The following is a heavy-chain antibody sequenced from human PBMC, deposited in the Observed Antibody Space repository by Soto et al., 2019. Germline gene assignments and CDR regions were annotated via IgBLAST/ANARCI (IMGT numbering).Heavy chain of an antibody. V-gene: IGHV1-3*01. CDR1: GYGFESYA. Sequence: ASVEVTSEDCGYGFESYARHWARHAHEQRPEWMGWINAGNGNTKYSQKFQGRVTITRDTSASTAYMELSSLRSEDTAVYYCARDPRDILTDYNYGNAEYFQHWGQGTLVTVSS. CDR3: ARDPRDILTDYNYGNAEYFQH. J-gene: IGHJ1*01. D-gene: IGHD3-9*01. CDR2: INAGNGNT.